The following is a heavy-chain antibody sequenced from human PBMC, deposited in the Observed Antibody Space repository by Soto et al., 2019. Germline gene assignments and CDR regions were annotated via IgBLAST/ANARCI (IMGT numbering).Heavy chain of an antibody. Sequence: EVQLVQSGTEVKKSGESLKISCKGSGYSFTRYWIGWVRQMPGKGLEWMGIIYPADSDTRYSPSFEGHVTISADKSINTAYLQLSSLKASHTAMYYCARQSVQGTYFDYWGQGTLVTVSS. CDR2: IYPADSDT. J-gene: IGHJ4*02. V-gene: IGHV5-51*01. D-gene: IGHD3-10*01. CDR3: ARQSVQGTYFDY. CDR1: GYSFTRYW.